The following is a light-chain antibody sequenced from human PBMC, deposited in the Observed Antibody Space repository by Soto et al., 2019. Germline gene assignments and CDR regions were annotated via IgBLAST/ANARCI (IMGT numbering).Light chain of an antibody. V-gene: IGLV1-47*01. J-gene: IGLJ3*02. CDR3: AAWDDSLSGWV. CDR2: KNN. Sequence: QSVLTQPPSASGTPGQRVIISCSGSSSNIGSNYLYWYQQFPGTAPKLLIYKNNQRPSRVPDRFSGSKSGTSASLAISGLRPADEADYYCAAWDDSLSGWVFAGGTKLTVL. CDR1: SSNIGSNY.